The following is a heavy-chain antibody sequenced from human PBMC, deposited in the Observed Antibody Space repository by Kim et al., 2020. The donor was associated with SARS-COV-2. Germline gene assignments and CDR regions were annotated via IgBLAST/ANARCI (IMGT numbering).Heavy chain of an antibody. J-gene: IGHJ4*02. D-gene: IGHD2-2*01. CDR1: GFTFSSYG. Sequence: GGSLRLSCAASGFTFSSYGMHWVRQAPGKGLEWVAVIWYDGSNKYYADSVKGRFTISRDNSKNTLYLQMNSLRAEDTAVYYCARVQRYCSSTSCYFNAGADYWGQGTLVTVSS. V-gene: IGHV3-33*01. CDR2: IWYDGSNK. CDR3: ARVQRYCSSTSCYFNAGADY.